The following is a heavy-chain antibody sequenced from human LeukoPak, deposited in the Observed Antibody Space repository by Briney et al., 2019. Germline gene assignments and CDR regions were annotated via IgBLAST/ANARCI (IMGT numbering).Heavy chain of an antibody. CDR2: ISGGGGTT. CDR3: AKLLRAGRLLTISLDS. V-gene: IGHV3-23*01. Sequence: GGSLRLSCAASGFTFSSYAMSWVRQAPGKGLEWVSGISGGGGTTYYADSVKGRFTISRDNSKKTLYLQLNSLRAEDTAVYYCAKLLRAGRLLTISLDSWGQGTLVTVSS. D-gene: IGHD3-10*01. CDR1: GFTFSSYA. J-gene: IGHJ4*02.